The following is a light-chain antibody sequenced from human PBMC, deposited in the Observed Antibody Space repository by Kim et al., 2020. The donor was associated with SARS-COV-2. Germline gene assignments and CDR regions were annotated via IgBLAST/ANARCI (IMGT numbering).Light chain of an antibody. V-gene: IGLV2-14*03. Sequence: GSVSPRQSNTSSCTGVSSDYVSWYQQRPSKTPTLMTYDVTQRPSGVTNRFSGSKSGGTASLTISGLQAEDEADYYCSSYTGGSAVFGGGTKVTVL. CDR2: DVT. CDR3: SSYTGGSAV. CDR1: SSDY. J-gene: IGLJ3*02.